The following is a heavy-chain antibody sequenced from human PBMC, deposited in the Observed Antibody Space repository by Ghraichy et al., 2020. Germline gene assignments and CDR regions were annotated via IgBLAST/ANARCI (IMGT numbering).Heavy chain of an antibody. J-gene: IGHJ1*01. CDR1: GGTFSSYT. CDR3: AREIAAYCGGDCRMGGFQH. CDR2: IIPILGIA. D-gene: IGHD2-21*02. V-gene: IGHV1-69*04. Sequence: SVKVSCKASGGTFSSYTISWVRQAPGQGLEWMGRIIPILGIANYAQKFQGRVTITADQSPSKAYMELSSLGSEDTAVYYCAREIAAYCGGDCRMGGFQHWGQGTLVTVSS.